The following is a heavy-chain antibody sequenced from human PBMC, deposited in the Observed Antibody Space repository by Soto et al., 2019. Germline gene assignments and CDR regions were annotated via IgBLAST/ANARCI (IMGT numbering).Heavy chain of an antibody. CDR2: INHSGST. Sequence: PSVPKRHTCAVYDGYFRGYYWSWISKTQVKVLEWIGEINHSGSTNYNPSLKSRVTISVDTSKNQFSLKLSSVTAADTAVYYCARWQPYYVFWSGYYRAEGARFDNCGQGTLVTGSS. V-gene: IGHV4-34*01. D-gene: IGHD3-3*01. CDR1: DGYFRGYY. J-gene: IGHJ4*02. CDR3: ARWQPYYVFWSGYYRAEGARFDN.